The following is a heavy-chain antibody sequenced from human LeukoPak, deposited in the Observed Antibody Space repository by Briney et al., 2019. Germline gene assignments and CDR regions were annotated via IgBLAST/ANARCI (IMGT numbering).Heavy chain of an antibody. Sequence: GSLRLSCAASGFTFSSYAMSWVRQAPGKGLEWVSAISGSGGSTYYADSVKGRFTISRDNTKNTLYLQMNSLRAEDTALYYCAKDTGYSYGSDFDYWGQGTLVTVSS. CDR2: ISGSGGST. D-gene: IGHD5-18*01. V-gene: IGHV3-23*01. CDR1: GFTFSSYA. J-gene: IGHJ4*02. CDR3: AKDTGYSYGSDFDY.